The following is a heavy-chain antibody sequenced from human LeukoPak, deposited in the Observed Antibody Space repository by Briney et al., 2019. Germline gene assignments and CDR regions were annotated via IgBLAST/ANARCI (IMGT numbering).Heavy chain of an antibody. D-gene: IGHD6-19*01. CDR2: IRDDGSDT. Sequence: GGSLRLSCAASGFTFNDYAMYWVRQSPGRGLEWVALIRDDGSDTYHADSVKGRFTISRDNSKNKVFLRMNRLRGEDSAINYCAKSDGHGSGYGFHIWGQGTMVTVSS. CDR1: GFTFNDYA. J-gene: IGHJ3*02. V-gene: IGHV3-30*02. CDR3: AKSDGHGSGYGFHI.